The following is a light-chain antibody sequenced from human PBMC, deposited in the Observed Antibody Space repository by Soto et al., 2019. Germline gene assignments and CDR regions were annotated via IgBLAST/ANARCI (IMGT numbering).Light chain of an antibody. CDR2: AAS. CDR1: QSVSRSY. J-gene: IGKJ1*01. Sequence: EIVLTQAPGTLSVSPGERATLSCRASQSVSRSYLAWYQQKPGQAPRLLIYAASSRATGIPDRFSGSGSGTDFTLTISRLEPEDFAVYYCQQYGSSLPWTFGQGTKVDI. CDR3: QQYGSSLPWT. V-gene: IGKV3-20*01.